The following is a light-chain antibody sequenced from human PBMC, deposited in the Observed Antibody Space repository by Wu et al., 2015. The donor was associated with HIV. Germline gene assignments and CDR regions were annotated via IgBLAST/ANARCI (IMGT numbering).Light chain of an antibody. Sequence: ETVMTQSPATLSVSPGERIVLSCRASQSINSNLAWYQEKPGQAPRLLLYGASTRATGIPVRFSGSGSGTEFNLTITNMQSEDFAVYYCHQYTHWPFTFGPGTKADIK. CDR1: QSINSN. V-gene: IGKV3-15*01. CDR3: HQYTHWPFT. CDR2: GAS. J-gene: IGKJ3*01.